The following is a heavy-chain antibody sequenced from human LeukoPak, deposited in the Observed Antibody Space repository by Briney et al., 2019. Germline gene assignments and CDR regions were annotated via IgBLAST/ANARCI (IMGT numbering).Heavy chain of an antibody. CDR1: RFTFSSYA. D-gene: IGHD3-10*01. V-gene: IGHV3-23*01. Sequence: GGSLRLSCAASRFTFSSYAMNWVRQAPRKGLEWVSVISGSGGSTSYADSVKGRFTISRDNSKNTLYLQMNSLRAEDTAVYYCARDLGGSGNYYPYFDCWGQGTLVTVSS. CDR3: ARDLGGSGNYYPYFDC. J-gene: IGHJ4*02. CDR2: ISGSGGST.